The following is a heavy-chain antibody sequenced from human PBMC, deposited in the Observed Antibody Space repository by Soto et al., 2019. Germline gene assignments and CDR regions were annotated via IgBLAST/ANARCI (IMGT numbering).Heavy chain of an antibody. V-gene: IGHV4-39*01. Sequence: SETLSLTCTVSGGSISSSSYYWGWIRQPPGKGLEWIGSIYYSGSTYYNPSLKSRVTISVDTSKNQFSLKLSSVTAADTAVYYCVVGTMVRGVIGGMDVWGQGTTVTVSS. CDR2: IYYSGST. CDR3: VVGTMVRGVIGGMDV. J-gene: IGHJ6*02. CDR1: GGSISSSSYY. D-gene: IGHD3-10*01.